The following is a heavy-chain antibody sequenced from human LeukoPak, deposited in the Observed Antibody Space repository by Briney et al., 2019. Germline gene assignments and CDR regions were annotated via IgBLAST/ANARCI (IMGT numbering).Heavy chain of an antibody. J-gene: IGHJ6*02. CDR2: IEQDGSEE. V-gene: IGHV3-7*05. D-gene: IGHD6-6*01. CDR1: GFTFSSYW. Sequence: QPGGSRRLSCAASGFTFSSYWMSWVRQAPGKGLEWVANIEQDGSEEVYVDSVKGRFTISRDNAKNSLFLQMNTLRAEDTAVYYCARDPYSSTWSYGMDVWGQGTTVTVSS. CDR3: ARDPYSSTWSYGMDV.